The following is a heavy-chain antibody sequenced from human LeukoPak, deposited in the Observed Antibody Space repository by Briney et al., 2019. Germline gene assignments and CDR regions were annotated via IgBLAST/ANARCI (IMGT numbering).Heavy chain of an antibody. Sequence: PSETLSLTCAVYGGSFSGYYWSWIRQPPGKGLEWIGEINHSGSTNYNPSLKSRVTISVDTSKNQFSLKLSSVTAADTAVYYCARFYDSSGYYSTTEKYYFDYWGQGTLVTVSS. D-gene: IGHD3-22*01. CDR2: INHSGST. CDR3: ARFYDSSGYYSTTEKYYFDY. CDR1: GGSFSGYY. J-gene: IGHJ4*02. V-gene: IGHV4-34*01.